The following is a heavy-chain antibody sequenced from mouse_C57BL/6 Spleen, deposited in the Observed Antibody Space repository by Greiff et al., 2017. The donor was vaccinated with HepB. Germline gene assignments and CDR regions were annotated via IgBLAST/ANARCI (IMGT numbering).Heavy chain of an antibody. Sequence: QVQLQQSGAELARPGASVKLSCKASGYTFTSYGISWVKQRTGQRLEWIGEIYPRSGNTYYNEKFKGKATLTADKSSSTAYMELRSLTSEDSAVYFCARRNYSNYDAMDYWGQGTSVTVSS. D-gene: IGHD2-5*01. J-gene: IGHJ4*01. CDR2: IYPRSGNT. V-gene: IGHV1-81*01. CDR1: GYTFTSYG. CDR3: ARRNYSNYDAMDY.